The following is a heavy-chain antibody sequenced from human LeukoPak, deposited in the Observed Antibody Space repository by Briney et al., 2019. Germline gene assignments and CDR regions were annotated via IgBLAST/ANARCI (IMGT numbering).Heavy chain of an antibody. V-gene: IGHV3-23*01. Sequence: GGSLRLSCAASGFTFSSYGMSWVRQAPGKGLEWVSGISASGNRTFYADSVKGRFAISRDNSKNTLYLQMNSLRAEDAALYYCARDQTTAGTDVWGQGTLVTVSS. D-gene: IGHD6-13*01. CDR3: ARDQTTAGTDV. CDR2: ISASGNRT. CDR1: GFTFSSYG. J-gene: IGHJ4*02.